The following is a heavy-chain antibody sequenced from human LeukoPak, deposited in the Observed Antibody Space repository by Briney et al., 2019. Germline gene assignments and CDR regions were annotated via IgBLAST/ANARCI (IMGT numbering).Heavy chain of an antibody. CDR1: GGSISSYY. J-gene: IGHJ6*03. CDR2: IYTSGST. D-gene: IGHD3-10*01. CDR3: ARGGSGRTVYYYYYMDV. V-gene: IGHV4-4*07. Sequence: SETLSLTCTVSGGSISSYYWSWIRQPAGRGLEWIGRIYTSGSTNYNPSLKSRVTMSVDTSKSQFSLKLSSVTAADTAVYYCARGGSGRTVYYYYYMDVWGKGTTVTVSS.